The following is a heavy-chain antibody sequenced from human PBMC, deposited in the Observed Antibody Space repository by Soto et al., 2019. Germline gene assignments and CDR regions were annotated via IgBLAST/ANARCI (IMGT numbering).Heavy chain of an antibody. CDR2: INHSGST. D-gene: IGHD2-15*01. V-gene: IGHV4-34*01. J-gene: IGHJ5*02. CDR3: ARVGLVSCSGSSCYRPYNWFDP. Sequence: SETLSLTCAVYGGSFSGYYWSWIRQPPGKGLEWIGEINHSGSTNYNPSLKSRVTISVDTSKNQFSLKLSSETAADTAVYYCARVGLVSCSGSSCYRPYNWFDPWGQGTLVTVSS. CDR1: GGSFSGYY.